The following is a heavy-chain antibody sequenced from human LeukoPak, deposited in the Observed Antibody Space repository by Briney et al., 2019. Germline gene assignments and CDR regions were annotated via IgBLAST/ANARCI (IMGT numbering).Heavy chain of an antibody. CDR1: GFTFSSYS. CDR3: ARDGTIFGVVIDNWFDP. CDR2: ISSSSYI. D-gene: IGHD3-3*01. V-gene: IGHV3-21*01. J-gene: IGHJ5*02. Sequence: GGSLRLSCAASGFTFSSYSMNWVRQAPGKGLEWVSSISSSSYIYYADSVKGRFTISRDNAKNSLYLQMNSLRAEDTAVYYCARDGTIFGVVIDNWFDPWGQGTLVTVSS.